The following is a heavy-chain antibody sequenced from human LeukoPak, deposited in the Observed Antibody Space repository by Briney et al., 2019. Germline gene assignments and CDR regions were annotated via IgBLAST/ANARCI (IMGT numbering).Heavy chain of an antibody. D-gene: IGHD4-17*01. CDR3: ARAVANDYGESYYFDY. Sequence: GSLRLSCAASGFTVSSNYMSWVRQAPGKGLERVSVIYSGGSTYYADSVKGRFTISRDNSKNTLYLQMNSLRAEDTAVYYCARAVANDYGESYYFDYWGQGTLVTVSS. J-gene: IGHJ4*02. V-gene: IGHV3-66*01. CDR1: GFTVSSNY. CDR2: IYSGGST.